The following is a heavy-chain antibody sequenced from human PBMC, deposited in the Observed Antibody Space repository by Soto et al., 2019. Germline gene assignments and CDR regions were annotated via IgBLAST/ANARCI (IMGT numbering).Heavy chain of an antibody. J-gene: IGHJ6*02. CDR1: GGSISSYY. D-gene: IGHD1-20*01. CDR2: IYYRGST. V-gene: IGHV4-59*01. CDR3: AREAIKNNWNDYYYYGMDV. Sequence: PSETLSLTCTVSGGSISSYYWSWIRQPPGKGLEWIGYIYYRGSTNYNPSLKSRVTISVDTSKNQFSLKLSSVTAADTAVYYCAREAIKNNWNDYYYYGMDVWGQGTTVTVSS.